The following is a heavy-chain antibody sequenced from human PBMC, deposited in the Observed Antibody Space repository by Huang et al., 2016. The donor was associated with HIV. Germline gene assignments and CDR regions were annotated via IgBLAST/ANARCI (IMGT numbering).Heavy chain of an antibody. CDR2: IITIFGTA. D-gene: IGHD3-22*01. CDR3: ARARGYYDSSVSYYFDY. J-gene: IGHJ4*02. CDR1: GGTFSSYA. Sequence: QVQLVQSGAEVKKPGSSVKVSCKASGGTFSSYAISGVRQAPGQGFEWMGGIITIFGTANYAQKFQGRVTITADESTSTAYMELSSLRSEDTAVYYCARARGYYDSSVSYYFDYWGQGTLVTVSS. V-gene: IGHV1-69*13.